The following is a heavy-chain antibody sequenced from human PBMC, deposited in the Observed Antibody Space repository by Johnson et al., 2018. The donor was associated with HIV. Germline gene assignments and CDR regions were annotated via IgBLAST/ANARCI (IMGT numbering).Heavy chain of an antibody. CDR3: ARGNTFDI. CDR2: IKQDGSEK. Sequence: VQLVESGGGLVQPGGSLRLSCAASGFTFSSYWMSWVRQAPGKGLEWVANIKQDGSEKYYADSVKGRFTISRDNSNNTLYLQMNSLRTEDTAVYYCARGNTFDIWGQGTLVTVSS. V-gene: IGHV3-7*02. CDR1: GFTFSSYW. J-gene: IGHJ3*02.